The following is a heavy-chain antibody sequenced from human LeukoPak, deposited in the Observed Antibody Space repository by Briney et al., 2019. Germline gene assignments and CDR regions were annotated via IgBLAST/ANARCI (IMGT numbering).Heavy chain of an antibody. V-gene: IGHV1-46*01. CDR2: INPTGGST. Sequence: GASVKVSCKASGYTFTNYYMDWVRQAPGQGLQWMGIINPTGGSTSYAQKFQGRVTMTRDMSTSTVYMELSRLTSEDTAIYYCARGRCSGGSCYLLDFWGQGTLVTVSS. D-gene: IGHD2-15*01. J-gene: IGHJ4*02. CDR3: ARGRCSGGSCYLLDF. CDR1: GYTFTNYY.